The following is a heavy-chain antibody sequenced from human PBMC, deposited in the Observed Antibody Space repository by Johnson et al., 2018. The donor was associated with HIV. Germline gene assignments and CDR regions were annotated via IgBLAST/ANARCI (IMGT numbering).Heavy chain of an antibody. CDR3: ARDSGAPGNDAFDI. CDR1: GFSFDDFG. Sequence: VQLVESGGVVVQPGGSLRLSCAASGFSFDDFGMSWVRQAPGKGLEWVSGINWNGGTTDYADSVKGRFTISRDNAKNTLYLQMNSLRPEDTALYFCARDSGAPGNDAFDIWGQGTMVTVSS. CDR2: INWNGGTT. J-gene: IGHJ3*02. D-gene: IGHD1-26*01. V-gene: IGHV3-20*04.